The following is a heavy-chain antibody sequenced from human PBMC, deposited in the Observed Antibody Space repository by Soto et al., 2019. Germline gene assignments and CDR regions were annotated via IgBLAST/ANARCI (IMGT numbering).Heavy chain of an antibody. CDR1: GGTFSSYA. J-gene: IGHJ3*02. D-gene: IGHD6-6*01. CDR2: IIPIFGTA. CDR3: ARYRSSSADFDN. V-gene: IGHV1-69*01. Sequence: QVQLVQSGAEVKKPGSSVKVSCKASGGTFSSYAISWVRQAPGQGLEWMGGIIPIFGTANYAQKFQGRVTITADESTSTAYVQLSSLTSETTAVYYCARYRSSSADFDNWGQGTMVTVSS.